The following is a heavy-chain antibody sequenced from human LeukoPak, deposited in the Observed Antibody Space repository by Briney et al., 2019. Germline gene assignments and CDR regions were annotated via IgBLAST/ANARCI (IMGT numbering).Heavy chain of an antibody. CDR1: GGSFSGYY. CDR2: INHSGST. D-gene: IGHD4-17*01. V-gene: IGHV4-34*01. J-gene: IGHJ6*02. CDR3: ARATVTRNYGMDV. Sequence: SETLSLTCAVYGGSFSGYYWSWIRQPPGKGLEWIGEINHSGSTNYNPSLKSRVTISVDTSENQFSLKLSSVTAADTAVYYCARATVTRNYGMDVWGQGTTVTVSS.